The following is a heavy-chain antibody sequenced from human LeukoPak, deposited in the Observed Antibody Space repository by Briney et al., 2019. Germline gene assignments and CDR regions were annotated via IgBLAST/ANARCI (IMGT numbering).Heavy chain of an antibody. Sequence: GGSLRLSCAASGFTFSSYGMHWVRQAPGKGLEWVAVISYDGSNKYYADSVKGRFTISRDNSKNTPYLQMNSLRAEDTAVYYCAKDSFLRGTPWSWGQGTLVTVSS. CDR1: GFTFSSYG. CDR2: ISYDGSNK. D-gene: IGHD3-10*01. J-gene: IGHJ5*02. CDR3: AKDSFLRGTPWS. V-gene: IGHV3-30*18.